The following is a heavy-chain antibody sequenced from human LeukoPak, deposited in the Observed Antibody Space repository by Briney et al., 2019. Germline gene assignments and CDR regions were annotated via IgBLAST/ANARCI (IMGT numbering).Heavy chain of an antibody. D-gene: IGHD4-17*01. CDR1: GYTFTNYF. Sequence: ASVKVSCKASGYTFTNYFIHWVRQAPGQGLEWMGIINPSGGSTSYAQKFQGRVTMTRDMSTSTVYMELSSLRSEDTAVYYCARGPQSYGDYDYWGQGTLVTVSS. V-gene: IGHV1-46*01. J-gene: IGHJ4*02. CDR3: ARGPQSYGDYDY. CDR2: INPSGGST.